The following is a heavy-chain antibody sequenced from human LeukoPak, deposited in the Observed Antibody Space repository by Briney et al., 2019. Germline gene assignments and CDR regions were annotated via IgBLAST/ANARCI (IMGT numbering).Heavy chain of an antibody. CDR3: ARDHHYYGSGSYYNKLFDY. Sequence: SVKVSCKASGGTFSSYAISWVRQAPGQGLEWMGGIIPIFGTANYAQKFQGGVTITADESTSTAYMELSSLRSEDTAVYYCARDHHYYGSGSYYNKLFDYWGQGTLVTVSS. CDR2: IIPIFGTA. D-gene: IGHD3-10*01. CDR1: GGTFSSYA. J-gene: IGHJ4*02. V-gene: IGHV1-69*13.